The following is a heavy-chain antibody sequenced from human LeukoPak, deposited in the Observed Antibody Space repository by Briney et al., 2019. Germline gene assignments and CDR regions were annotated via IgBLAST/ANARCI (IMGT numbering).Heavy chain of an antibody. Sequence: GGSLRLSCAASGFTFSSYWMSWVRQAPGKGLEWVANIKQDGSEKYYVDSVKGRFTISRDNAKNSLYLQMNSLRAEDTAVYYCARPHCGGGSCYLDYWGQGTLVTVSS. J-gene: IGHJ4*02. CDR3: ARPHCGGGSCYLDY. D-gene: IGHD2-15*01. V-gene: IGHV3-7*01. CDR2: IKQDGSEK. CDR1: GFTFSSYW.